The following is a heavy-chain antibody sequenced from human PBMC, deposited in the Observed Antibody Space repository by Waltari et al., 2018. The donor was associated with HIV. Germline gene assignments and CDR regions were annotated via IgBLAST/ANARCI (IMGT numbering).Heavy chain of an antibody. J-gene: IGHJ4*02. V-gene: IGHV1-69*13. Sequence: QVQLVQSGAEVKKPGSSVKVSCKASGGSLSNNAISWVRQAPGQGLEWMGGIIPVFGTTYYSQKFQGRVTITADVSLTTAYMDLSSLGSDDTAFYFCARGAASNTFNSYFDSWGQGVLVTVSS. CDR3: ARGAASNTFNSYFDS. D-gene: IGHD6-25*01. CDR1: GGSLSNNA. CDR2: IIPVFGTT.